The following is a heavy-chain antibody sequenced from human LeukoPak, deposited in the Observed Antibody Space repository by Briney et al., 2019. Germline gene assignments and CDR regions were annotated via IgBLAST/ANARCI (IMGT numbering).Heavy chain of an antibody. CDR1: GGSISSSSYY. V-gene: IGHV4-39*07. J-gene: IGHJ4*02. CDR2: IYYSGST. Sequence: SETLSLTCTVSGGSISSSSYYWGWIRQPPGKGLKWIGSIYYSGSTYYNPSLKSRVTISVDTSKNQFSLKLSSVTAADTAVYYCARIFSSGYYPDYWGQGTLVTVSS. D-gene: IGHD3-22*01. CDR3: ARIFSSGYYPDY.